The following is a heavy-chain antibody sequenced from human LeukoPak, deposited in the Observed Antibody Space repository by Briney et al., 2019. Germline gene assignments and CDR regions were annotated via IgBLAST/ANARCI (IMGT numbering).Heavy chain of an antibody. D-gene: IGHD1-26*01. V-gene: IGHV3-48*02. CDR1: GFTFSSYS. Sequence: GGSLRLSCAASGFTFSSYSMNWVRQAPGKGLEWVSHITASGTAMFYADSVKGRFTISRDNAKNSLYLQMNRLRDEDTAVYYCASSGSYRFDYWGQETLVTVSS. CDR2: ITASGTAM. J-gene: IGHJ4*02. CDR3: ASSGSYRFDY.